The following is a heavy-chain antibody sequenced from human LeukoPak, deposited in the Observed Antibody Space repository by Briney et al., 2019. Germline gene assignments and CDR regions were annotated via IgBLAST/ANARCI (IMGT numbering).Heavy chain of an antibody. CDR1: GGSFSGYY. V-gene: IGHV4-34*01. CDR2: INHSGST. D-gene: IGHD3-3*01. Sequence: PSETLSLTCAVYGGSFSGYYWSWIRQPPGKGLEWIGEINHSGSTNYNPSLKCRVTISVDTSKNQFSLKLSSVTAADTAVYYCARVHYDFWGGYPTYAFDIWGQGTMVTVSS. CDR3: ARVHYDFWGGYPTYAFDI. J-gene: IGHJ3*02.